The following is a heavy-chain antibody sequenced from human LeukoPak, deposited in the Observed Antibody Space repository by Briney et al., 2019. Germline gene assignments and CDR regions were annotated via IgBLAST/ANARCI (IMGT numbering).Heavy chain of an antibody. D-gene: IGHD3-3*01. J-gene: IGHJ4*02. Sequence: GGSLRPSCAASGFTVSSNYMSWVRQAPGKGLEWVSVIYSGGSTYYADSVKGRFTISRDNSKNTLYLQMNSLRAEDTAVYYCARVRYDFWSGYYSTWVDYWGQGTLVTVSS. CDR2: IYSGGST. V-gene: IGHV3-66*02. CDR3: ARVRYDFWSGYYSTWVDY. CDR1: GFTVSSNY.